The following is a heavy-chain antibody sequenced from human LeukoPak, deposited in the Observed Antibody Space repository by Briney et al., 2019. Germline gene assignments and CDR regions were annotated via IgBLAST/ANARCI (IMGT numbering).Heavy chain of an antibody. CDR1: GFTFDDYA. D-gene: IGHD2-2*02. V-gene: IGHV3-9*03. J-gene: IGHJ3*02. CDR3: AKGGYTRNDAFDI. Sequence: PGGSLRLSCAASGFTFDDYAMHWVRHAPGKGLEWVSGISWNSGSIAYADSVKGRFTISRDNAKNCLYLQMNSLRAEDMALYYCAKGGYTRNDAFDIWGQGTMVTVSS. CDR2: ISWNSGSI.